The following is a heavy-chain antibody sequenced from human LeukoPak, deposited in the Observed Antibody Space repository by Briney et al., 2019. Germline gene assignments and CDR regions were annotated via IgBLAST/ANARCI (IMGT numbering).Heavy chain of an antibody. CDR1: GFTFDDYA. J-gene: IGHJ4*02. Sequence: GRSLRLSCAASGFTFDDYAMHWVRQVPGKGLEWVSGISWESDSIGYADSVKGRFTISRDNAKNSLYLQMNSLRAEDTAVYYCALLQYSGSYLGPPSDYWGQGTLVTVSS. D-gene: IGHD1-26*01. V-gene: IGHV3-9*01. CDR3: ALLQYSGSYLGPPSDY. CDR2: ISWESDSI.